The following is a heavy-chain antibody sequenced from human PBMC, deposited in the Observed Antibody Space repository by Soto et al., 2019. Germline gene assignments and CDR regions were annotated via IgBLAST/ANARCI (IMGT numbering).Heavy chain of an antibody. CDR3: ARVSLLWFDP. CDR2: IYYSGST. Sequence: QVQLQESGPGLVKPSETLSLTCTVSGGSISSYYWSWIRQPPGKGLEWIGYIYYSGSTNYNPSLKSRVTISVDTSKNQFSLKLSSVTAADTAVYYCARVSLLWFDPWGQGTLVTVSS. J-gene: IGHJ5*02. V-gene: IGHV4-59*01. D-gene: IGHD1-26*01. CDR1: GGSISSYY.